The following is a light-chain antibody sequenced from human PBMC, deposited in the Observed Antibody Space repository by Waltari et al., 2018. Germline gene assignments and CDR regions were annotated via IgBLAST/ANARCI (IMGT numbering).Light chain of an antibody. V-gene: IGLV10-54*04. CDR2: RNN. CDR1: NNKVGNQG. Sequence: QAGLTQPPSVSKGLRQTATLTCTGNNNKVGNQGAAWLQQHQGHPPKLQSYRNNGRPSGISQRFASSRSGNTASLTITGLPPDDEAAYYCSAWDTSLDTWMFGGGTKLTVL. J-gene: IGLJ3*02. CDR3: SAWDTSLDTWM.